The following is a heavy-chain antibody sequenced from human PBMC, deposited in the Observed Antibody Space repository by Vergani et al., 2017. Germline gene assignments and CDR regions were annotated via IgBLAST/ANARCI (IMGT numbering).Heavy chain of an antibody. Sequence: EVQLVESGGGLVQPGGSLRLSCAASGFTFSSYWMHWVRQAPGKGLVWVSRINSDGSSTSYADSVKGRFTISRDNSKNTVNLQMNRLRADDTAVYFCGKDHSESYTTYYSFWSGPEFDSRAQGTLVTVAA. D-gene: IGHD3-3*01. CDR1: GFTFSSYW. CDR3: GKDHSESYTTYYSFWSGPEFDS. CDR2: INSDGSST. V-gene: IGHV3-74*01. J-gene: IGHJ4*02.